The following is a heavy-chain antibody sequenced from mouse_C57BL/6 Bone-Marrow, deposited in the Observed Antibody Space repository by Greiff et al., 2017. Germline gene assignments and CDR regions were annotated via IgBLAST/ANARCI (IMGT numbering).Heavy chain of an antibody. D-gene: IGHD1-1*01. V-gene: IGHV1-64*01. CDR1: GYTFTSYW. CDR3: ARDITTVVHWYFDV. CDR2: IHPNSGST. Sequence: VQLQQPGAELVKPGASVKLSCKASGYTFTSYWMHWVKQRPGQGLEWIGMIHPNSGSTNYNEKFKSKATLTVDKSSSTAYMQLSSLTSEDSAVYYCARDITTVVHWYFDVWGTGTTVTVSS. J-gene: IGHJ1*03.